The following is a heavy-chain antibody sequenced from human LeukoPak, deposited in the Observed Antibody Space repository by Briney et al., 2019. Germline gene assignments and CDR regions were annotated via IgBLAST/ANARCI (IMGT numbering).Heavy chain of an antibody. CDR3: ATDNLVREAALDS. Sequence: ASVKVSCKASGYTVTRHYIHWVRQAPGQGLEWMGIINPSGGTTSYAQKFKDRVTMKSDMSTSTVYMELSSLRSDDTAVYYCATDNLVREAALDSWGQGTLVTVSS. V-gene: IGHV1-46*01. CDR1: GYTVTRHY. J-gene: IGHJ4*02. CDR2: INPSGGTT. D-gene: IGHD3-10*01.